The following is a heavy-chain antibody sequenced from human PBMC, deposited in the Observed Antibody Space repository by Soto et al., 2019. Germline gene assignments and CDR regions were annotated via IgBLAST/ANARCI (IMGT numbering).Heavy chain of an antibody. CDR1: GFTFSHYS. J-gene: IGHJ3*02. Sequence: GSLRLSCADSGFTFSHYSMNWVRQAPGKGLEWVSYISSSSRNIYYADSVKGRFTISRDNVKNSLYLQMNSLRDEDTAVYYCARGVPGTYAFDIWGQGTMVTVSS. CDR3: ARGVPGTYAFDI. D-gene: IGHD6-19*01. CDR2: ISSSSRNI. V-gene: IGHV3-48*02.